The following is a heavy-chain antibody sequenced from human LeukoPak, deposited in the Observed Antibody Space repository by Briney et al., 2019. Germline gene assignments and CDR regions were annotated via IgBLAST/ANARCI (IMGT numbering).Heavy chain of an antibody. J-gene: IGHJ4*02. CDR1: GFTFSSYG. CDR3: AKELAAGGPLDH. V-gene: IGHV3-30*18. CDR2: ISYDGSKK. Sequence: PGGSLRLSCAASGFTFSSYGMHWVRQAPGKGLEWVAVISYDGSKKYYADPVKGRFSISRDNSKNTLYLQMNSLRPEDTAVYYCAKELAAGGPLDHWGQGTLVTVSS. D-gene: IGHD6-13*01.